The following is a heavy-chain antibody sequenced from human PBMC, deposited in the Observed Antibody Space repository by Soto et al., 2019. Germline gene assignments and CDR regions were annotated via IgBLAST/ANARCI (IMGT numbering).Heavy chain of an antibody. CDR1: GFTFSSYS. V-gene: IGHV3-21*01. J-gene: IGHJ5*02. Sequence: GGSLRLSCAASGFTFSSYSMNWVRQAPGKGLEWVSSISSSSSYIYYADSVKGRFTISRDNAKNSLYLQMNSLRAEDTAVYYCASVVVAATVGWFDPWGQGTLVTVSS. CDR3: ASVVVAATVGWFDP. CDR2: ISSSSSYI. D-gene: IGHD2-15*01.